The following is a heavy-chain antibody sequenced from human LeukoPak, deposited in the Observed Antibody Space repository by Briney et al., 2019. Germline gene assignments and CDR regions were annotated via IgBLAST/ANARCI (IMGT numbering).Heavy chain of an antibody. Sequence: ASVKVSCKASGYTFTGYYIHWVRQAPGQGLEWMGRINPNSGGADYAQKFQGRVSMTRDTSISTAYMELSSLRSDNTAVYYCARGPRLDSSGWYYGAFDIWGQGTMVTVS. CDR1: GYTFTGYY. CDR2: INPNSGGA. V-gene: IGHV1-2*06. D-gene: IGHD6-19*01. CDR3: ARGPRLDSSGWYYGAFDI. J-gene: IGHJ3*02.